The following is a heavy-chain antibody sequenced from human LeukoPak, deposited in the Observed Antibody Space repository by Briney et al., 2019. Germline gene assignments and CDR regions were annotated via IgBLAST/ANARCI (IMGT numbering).Heavy chain of an antibody. V-gene: IGHV4-34*01. D-gene: IGHD2-2*01. J-gene: IGHJ4*02. CDR2: INHSGST. CDR1: GGSFSGYY. Sequence: SETLSLTCAVYGGSFSGYYWSWIRQPPGKGLEWIGEINHSGSTYYNPSLKSRVTISVDTSKNQFSLKLSSVTAADTAVYYCASSYCSSTTCAVANFDYWGQGTLVTVSS. CDR3: ASSYCSSTTCAVANFDY.